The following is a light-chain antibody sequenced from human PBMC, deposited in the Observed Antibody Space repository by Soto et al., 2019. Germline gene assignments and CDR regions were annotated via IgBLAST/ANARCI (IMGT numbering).Light chain of an antibody. J-gene: IGKJ2*01. Sequence: VIWMTQSPSLLSASTGDRVTISCRMSQGISIYLAWYQQKPGKAPELLIYAASTLQSGVPSRFSGSGSGTDFTLTISCLQSEDFATYYCQQYYSFPLTFGQGTKLEIK. CDR1: QGISIY. CDR2: AAS. CDR3: QQYYSFPLT. V-gene: IGKV1D-8*01.